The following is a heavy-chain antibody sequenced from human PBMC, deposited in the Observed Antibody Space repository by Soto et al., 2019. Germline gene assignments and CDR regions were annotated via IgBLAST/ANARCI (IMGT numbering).Heavy chain of an antibody. CDR3: ARPLRDRNYYYGMAV. Sequence: QVQLVQSGAEMQQPGASVRVSCKASGGTFSKYAFSWVRQAPGQGLEWLGGTIPMFGTQNYAQKFQGRVAISADESTATVYMELSSLRSEDTAVYFCARPLRDRNYYYGMAVWGQGTTVNVSS. CDR2: TIPMFGTQ. J-gene: IGHJ6*02. D-gene: IGHD3-22*01. V-gene: IGHV1-69*01. CDR1: GGTFSKYA.